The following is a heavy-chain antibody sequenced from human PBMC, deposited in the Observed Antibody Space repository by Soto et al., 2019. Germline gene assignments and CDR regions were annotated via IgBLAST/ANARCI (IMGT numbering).Heavy chain of an antibody. CDR3: ARDQLEGNWFDP. Sequence: QLQLQESGSGLVRPSQTLSLTCAVSGGSISSGGYSWNWIRQPPGKGLEWIGYIYHSGNTLYNTSLMIRVTISVDKSKHQFSLKLSSVTAAHTAVYYCARDQLEGNWFDPWGQGTLVTVSS. CDR1: GGSISSGGYS. CDR2: IYHSGNT. D-gene: IGHD1-1*01. J-gene: IGHJ5*02. V-gene: IGHV4-30-2*01.